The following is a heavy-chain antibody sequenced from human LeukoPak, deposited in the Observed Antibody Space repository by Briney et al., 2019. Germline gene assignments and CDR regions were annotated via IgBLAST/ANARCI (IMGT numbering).Heavy chain of an antibody. J-gene: IGHJ6*03. CDR3: AKSTSNYYYYYYMDV. V-gene: IGHV3-43*02. CDR2: ISGDGGST. Sequence: GGSLRLSCAASGFTFDDYAMHWGRQAPGKGLEWVSLISGDGGSTYYADSVKGRFTISRDNSKNSLYLQMNSLRTEDTALYYCAKSTSNYYYYYYMDVWGKGTTVTVSS. CDR1: GFTFDDYA.